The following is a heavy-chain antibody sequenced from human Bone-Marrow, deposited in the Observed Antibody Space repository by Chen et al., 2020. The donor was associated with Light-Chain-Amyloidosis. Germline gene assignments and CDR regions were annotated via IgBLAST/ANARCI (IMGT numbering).Heavy chain of an antibody. CDR3: ARDRFAFDS. J-gene: IGHJ3*01. CDR1: GNTFTTFY. CDR2: IHPGSGDT. Sequence: QVQLVQSGAEMKKPGASVKLSCKSSGNTFTTFYMHWVRQAPGQGLEWMGVIHPGSGDTNYAHKIQGRLTMTRDTSTSTVYMELSSLRSEDTAMYYCARDRFAFDSWGQGTMVTVSS. V-gene: IGHV1-46*01.